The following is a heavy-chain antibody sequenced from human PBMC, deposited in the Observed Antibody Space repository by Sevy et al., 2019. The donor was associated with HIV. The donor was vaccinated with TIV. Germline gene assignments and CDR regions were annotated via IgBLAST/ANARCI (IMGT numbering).Heavy chain of an antibody. CDR1: GFTVSSDH. CDR2: IWSDGAYQ. J-gene: IGHJ4*02. D-gene: IGHD3-22*01. Sequence: GGSLRLSCAATGFTVSSDHMSWVRQAPGKGMEWVAIIWSDGAYQYHGDSVKGRFTISRDNSKNTLYLQMNNVRVEDTAVYYCARGGYYYDNAAYYALDSWGQGTLVTVSS. V-gene: IGHV3-33*08. CDR3: ARGGYYYDNAAYYALDS.